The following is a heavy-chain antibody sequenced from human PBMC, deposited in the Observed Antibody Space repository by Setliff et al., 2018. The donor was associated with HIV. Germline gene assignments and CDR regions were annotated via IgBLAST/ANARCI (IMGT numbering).Heavy chain of an antibody. J-gene: IGHJ4*02. D-gene: IGHD3-22*01. CDR2: INTNTGNP. CDR3: ARGAYQYYDSSGYYQGNFDY. V-gene: IGHV7-4-1*02. Sequence: ASVKVSCKASGYMFRSNAMSWVRQAPGQGLEWMGWINTNTGNPTYAQDFIGRFVFSLDTSVSTAYLLISSLKAEDTAVYYCARGAYQYYDSSGYYQGNFDYWGQGTLVTVSS. CDR1: GYMFRSNA.